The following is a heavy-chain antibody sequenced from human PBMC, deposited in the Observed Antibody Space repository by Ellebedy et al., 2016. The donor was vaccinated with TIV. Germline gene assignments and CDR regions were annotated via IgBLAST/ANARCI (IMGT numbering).Heavy chain of an antibody. CDR1: GFTFSNAW. Sequence: GESLKISCAASGFTFSNAWMNWVRQAPGKGLEWVGRIKSKTDGGTTDYAAPVKGRFTISRDDSKNTLYLQMNSLKTEDTAVYYCTTRGYVWGSYRYTPDYWGQGTLVTVSS. CDR2: IKSKTDGGTT. J-gene: IGHJ4*02. V-gene: IGHV3-15*07. D-gene: IGHD3-16*02. CDR3: TTRGYVWGSYRYTPDY.